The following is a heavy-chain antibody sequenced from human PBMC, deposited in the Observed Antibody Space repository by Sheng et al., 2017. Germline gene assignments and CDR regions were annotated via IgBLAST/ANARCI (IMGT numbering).Heavy chain of an antibody. D-gene: IGHD3-22*01. CDR1: GGSFSGYY. Sequence: QVQLQQWGAGLLKPSETLSLTCAVYGGSFSGYYWSWIRQPPGKGLEWIGEINHSGSTNYNPSLKSRVTISVDTSKNQFSLKLSSVTAADTAVYYCARGIPDYYDSSGYYNYGMDVWGQGTTVTVSS. CDR2: INHSGST. J-gene: IGHJ6*02. CDR3: ARGIPDYYDSSGYYNYGMDV. V-gene: IGHV4-34*01.